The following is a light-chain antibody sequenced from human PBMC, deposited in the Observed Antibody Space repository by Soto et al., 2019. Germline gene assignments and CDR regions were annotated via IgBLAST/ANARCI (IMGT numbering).Light chain of an antibody. CDR1: QAITNY. CDR2: AAS. V-gene: IGKV1-16*02. CDR3: QQYHKYPLT. J-gene: IGKJ4*01. Sequence: DIQMTQSPSSLSASVEDRVTITCRASQAITNYYLAWFQQKPGKAPRSLIYAASSLQSGVPSKFSGSGSGTDFTLTISSLQPEDSATYYCQQYHKYPLTFGGGTKVEIK.